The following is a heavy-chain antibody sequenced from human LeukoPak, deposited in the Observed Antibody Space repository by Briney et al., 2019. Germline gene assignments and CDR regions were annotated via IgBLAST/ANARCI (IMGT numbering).Heavy chain of an antibody. CDR1: GYTFTSYD. Sequence: GASVKVSCKASGYTFTSYDINWVRQATGQGLEWMGWMNPNSGNTGYAQKFQGRVTMTRNTSISTAYMELSSLRSEDTAVYYCARGDITMVRGVTRYWYFDLWGRGTLVTVSS. V-gene: IGHV1-8*01. D-gene: IGHD3-10*01. CDR2: MNPNSGNT. CDR3: ARGDITMVRGVTRYWYFDL. J-gene: IGHJ2*01.